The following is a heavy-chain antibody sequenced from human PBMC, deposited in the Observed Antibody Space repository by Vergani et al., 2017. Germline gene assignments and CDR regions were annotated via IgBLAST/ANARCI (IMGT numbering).Heavy chain of an antibody. Sequence: QVQLQQWGAGLLKPSETLSLTCAVYGGSFSGYYWSWIRQPPGKGLEWIGEINHSGSTNYNPSLKSRVTISVDASKNQFSLKLSSVTAADTAMYYCARAQIVVVTGRWFDPWGQGTLVTVSS. V-gene: IGHV4-34*01. CDR1: GGSFSGYY. CDR2: INHSGST. D-gene: IGHD2-21*02. J-gene: IGHJ5*02. CDR3: ARAQIVVVTGRWFDP.